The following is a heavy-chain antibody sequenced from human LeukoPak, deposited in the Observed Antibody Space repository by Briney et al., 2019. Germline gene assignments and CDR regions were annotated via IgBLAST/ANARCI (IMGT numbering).Heavy chain of an antibody. CDR1: GFTFSSYA. Sequence: GGSLRLSCAASGFTFSSYAMHWVRQAPGKGLEWVAVISYDGSNKSYADSVKGRFTISRDNSKNTLYLQMNSLRAEDTTVYYCARDRTSASSGWHDFWGQGTLVTVSS. CDR3: ARDRTSASSGWHDF. J-gene: IGHJ4*02. CDR2: ISYDGSNK. V-gene: IGHV3-30-3*01. D-gene: IGHD6-19*01.